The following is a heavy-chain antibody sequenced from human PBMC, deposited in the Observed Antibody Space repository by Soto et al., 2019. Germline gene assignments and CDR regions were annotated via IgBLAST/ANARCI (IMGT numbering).Heavy chain of an antibody. V-gene: IGHV3-15*07. CDR2: IKSKTDGGTA. Sequence: GGSLRLSCAVSGVTLSNVWMNWVRQAPGKGPEWVARIKSKTDGGTADYAAPVKGRFTISRDDSENTLYLQMNSLKTEDTAVYYCSHGYYQYFNSWGQGTLVTVSS. CDR3: SHGYYQYFNS. D-gene: IGHD5-18*01. CDR1: GVTLSNVW. J-gene: IGHJ4*02.